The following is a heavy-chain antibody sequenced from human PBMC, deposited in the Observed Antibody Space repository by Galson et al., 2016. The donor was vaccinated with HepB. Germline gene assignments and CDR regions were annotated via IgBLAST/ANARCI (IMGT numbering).Heavy chain of an antibody. J-gene: IGHJ4*02. CDR2: ISSSSSHK. CDR1: GYTFSIWY. V-gene: IGHV3-21*06. D-gene: IGHD3/OR15-3a*01. CDR3: ARDMSFYCLDF. Sequence: SCKASGYTFSIWYMNWVRQAPGKGLEWVSYISSSSSHKYYAASVKGRFIVSRDVSENTMYLQMNSLRAEDTAVYFCARDMSFYCLDFRGQGTPVTVSS.